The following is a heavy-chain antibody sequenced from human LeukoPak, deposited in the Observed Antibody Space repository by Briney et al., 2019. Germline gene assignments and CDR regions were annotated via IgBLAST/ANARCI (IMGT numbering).Heavy chain of an antibody. CDR1: GFTFSTDW. J-gene: IGHJ4*02. CDR3: ARFRALDY. Sequence: PGGSLRLSCVASGFTFSTDWVSWVRQAPGKGLEWVANIKHDGREKYYVESVKGRFTISRDNAKNSLYLQMNSLRAEDTAVYYCARFRALDYWGQGSLVTVSS. V-gene: IGHV3-7*01. CDR2: IKHDGREK. D-gene: IGHD3-10*01.